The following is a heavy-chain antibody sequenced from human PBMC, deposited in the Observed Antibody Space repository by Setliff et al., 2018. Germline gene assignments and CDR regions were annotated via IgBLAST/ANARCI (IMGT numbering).Heavy chain of an antibody. J-gene: IGHJ3*02. CDR1: GYIFTSYG. D-gene: IGHD3-3*01. V-gene: IGHV1-46*03. Sequence: ASVKVSCKASGYIFTSYGFSWVRQAPGQGLEWMGIINPSGGLTRYAQKFQGRVTMTRDTSTSTVYMEVISLRSEDTAVYFCARDRFYNSWSGTSITAPHDAFDIWGQGTMVTVSS. CDR2: INPSGGLT. CDR3: ARDRFYNSWSGTSITAPHDAFDI.